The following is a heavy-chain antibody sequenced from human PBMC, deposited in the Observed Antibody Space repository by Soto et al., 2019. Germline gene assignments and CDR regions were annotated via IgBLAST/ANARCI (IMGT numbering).Heavy chain of an antibody. CDR2: INPNSGGT. CDR3: ARDLIIAAAADRGYYYGMDV. CDR1: GYTFTGYY. D-gene: IGHD6-13*01. J-gene: IGHJ6*02. Sequence: ASVKVSCKASGYTFTGYYMHWVQQAPGQGLEWMGWINPNSGGTNYAQKFQGWVTMTRDTSISTAYMELSRLRSDDTAVYYCARDLIIAAAADRGYYYGMDVWGQGTTVTVSS. V-gene: IGHV1-2*04.